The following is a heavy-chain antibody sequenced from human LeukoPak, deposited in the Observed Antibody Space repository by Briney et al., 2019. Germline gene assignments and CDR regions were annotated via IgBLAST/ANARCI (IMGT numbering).Heavy chain of an antibody. Sequence: ASVKVSCKASGYTFTSYGTNWVRQAPGQGLEWMGWISAYNGDTNYAQKLQGRVTMTTDTSTNTVYMEVRSLRSDDTAVYYCARGGSCSGGSCYSAYWGQGTLVTVSS. D-gene: IGHD2-15*01. V-gene: IGHV1-18*01. J-gene: IGHJ4*02. CDR2: ISAYNGDT. CDR1: GYTFTSYG. CDR3: ARGGSCSGGSCYSAY.